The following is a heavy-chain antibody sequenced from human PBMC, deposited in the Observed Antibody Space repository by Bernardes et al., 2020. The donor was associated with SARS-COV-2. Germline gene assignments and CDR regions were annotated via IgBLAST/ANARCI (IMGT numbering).Heavy chain of an antibody. D-gene: IGHD4-4*01. J-gene: IGHJ4*02. CDR1: GFTFSSYS. Sequence: GGSLRLSCAASGFTFSSYSMNWVRQAPGKGLEWVSSISSSSSYIYYADSVKGRFTISRDNAKNSLYLQMNSLRAEDTAVYYCAVYATVTTTTYYFDYWGQGTLVTVSS. CDR2: ISSSSSYI. CDR3: AVYATVTTTTYYFDY. V-gene: IGHV3-21*01.